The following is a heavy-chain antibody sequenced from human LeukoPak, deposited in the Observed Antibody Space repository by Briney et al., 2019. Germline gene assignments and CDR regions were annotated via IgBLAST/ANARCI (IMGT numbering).Heavy chain of an antibody. CDR1: GGSISSYY. D-gene: IGHD4-17*01. Sequence: PSETLSLTCTGSGGSISSYYWSWIRQPAGKGLEWIGRIYTSGGTNYNPSLKSRVTISVDTSKNQFSLKLSSVTAADTAVYYCARDSPVGDRRYFDLWGRGTLVTVSS. CDR2: IYTSGGT. CDR3: ARDSPVGDRRYFDL. J-gene: IGHJ2*01. V-gene: IGHV4-4*07.